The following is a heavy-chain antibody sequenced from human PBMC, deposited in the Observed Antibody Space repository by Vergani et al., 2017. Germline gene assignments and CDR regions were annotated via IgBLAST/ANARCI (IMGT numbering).Heavy chain of an antibody. J-gene: IGHJ4*02. V-gene: IGHV4-30-4*01. CDR3: ARESSYYDILTGSVTHSFDY. CDR1: GGSISSGDYY. D-gene: IGHD3-9*01. Sequence: QVQLQESGPGLVKPSQTLSLTCTVSGGSISSGDYYWSWIRQPPGKGLEWIGYIYYSGSTYYNPSLKSRVTISVDTSKNQFSLKLSSVTAADTAVYYCARESSYYDILTGSVTHSFDYWGQGTLVTVSS. CDR2: IYYSGST.